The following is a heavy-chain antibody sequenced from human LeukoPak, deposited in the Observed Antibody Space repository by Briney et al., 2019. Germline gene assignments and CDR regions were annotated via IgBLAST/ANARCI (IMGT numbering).Heavy chain of an antibody. CDR2: INPSVGGT. J-gene: IGHJ6*02. CDR3: ARFPVRGYTYGSVIHHMDV. D-gene: IGHD5-18*01. Sequence: GASVKVSCKAFGYGFTSYYIHWVRQAPGQGLEWMGIINPSVGGTTYARKFQGRVTMTRDTSTSTVYMELSSLRSEDTAVYYCARFPVRGYTYGSVIHHMDVWGQGTTVIVSS. V-gene: IGHV1-46*01. CDR1: GYGFTSYY.